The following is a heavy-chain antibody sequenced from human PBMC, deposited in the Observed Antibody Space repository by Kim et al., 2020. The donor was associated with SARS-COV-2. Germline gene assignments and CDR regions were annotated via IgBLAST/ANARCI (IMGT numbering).Heavy chain of an antibody. CDR2: ISYDGSNK. CDR1: GFTFSSYG. J-gene: IGHJ4*02. V-gene: IGHV3-33*05. CDR3: ARDAGAAGLKGGFDY. D-gene: IGHD6-25*01. Sequence: GGSLRLSCAASGFTFSSYGMHWVRQAPGKGLEWVAVISYDGSNKYYADSVKGRFTISRDNSKNTLYLQMNSLRAEDTAVYYCARDAGAAGLKGGFDYWGQGTLVTVSS.